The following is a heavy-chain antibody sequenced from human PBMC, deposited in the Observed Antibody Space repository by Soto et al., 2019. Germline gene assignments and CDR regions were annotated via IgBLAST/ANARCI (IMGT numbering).Heavy chain of an antibody. J-gene: IGHJ4*02. V-gene: IGHV3-30*03. CDR1: GFTFSSYG. Sequence: QAHLVESGGGVVQPGRSLRLSCAASGFTFSSYGMHWVRQAPGTGLEWVAVVSYDGGLQHYADSVKGRFTISRDNSKNMVLLQMNSVRAEDTAVYYCVSDRGYGHASVPYSWGQGTLVSVSS. CDR2: VSYDGGLQ. CDR3: VSDRGYGHASVPYS. D-gene: IGHD5-18*01.